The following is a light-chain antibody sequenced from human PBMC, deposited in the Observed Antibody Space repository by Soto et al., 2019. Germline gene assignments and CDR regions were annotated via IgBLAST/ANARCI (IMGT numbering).Light chain of an antibody. V-gene: IGLV2-14*03. J-gene: IGLJ3*02. CDR3: SSHTSDSTVL. Sequence: QSALTQPASVSGSPGQSITISCTGAASDVGGSNYVSWYQQHPGKAPKLMIYDVTDRPSGVSNRFSGSKSGNTASLTISGLQAEDEADYYCSSHTSDSTVLFGGGTKLTVL. CDR2: DVT. CDR1: ASDVGGSNY.